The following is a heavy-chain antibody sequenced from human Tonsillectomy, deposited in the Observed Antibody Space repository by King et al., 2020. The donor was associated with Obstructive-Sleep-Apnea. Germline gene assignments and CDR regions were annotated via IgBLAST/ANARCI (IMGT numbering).Heavy chain of an antibody. CDR2: IYHSGST. Sequence: QLQESGPGLVKPSETLSLTCTVSGYSISSGYYWGWIRQPPGKGREWIGSIYHSGSTYYNPSLKSLVTISVDTSKNQFSLKLGPLTAADTAVYYCARDSSTMVRGVINAFDIWGQGTMVTVSS. CDR3: ARDSSTMVRGVINAFDI. CDR1: GYSISSGYY. D-gene: IGHD3-10*01. J-gene: IGHJ3*02. V-gene: IGHV4-38-2*02.